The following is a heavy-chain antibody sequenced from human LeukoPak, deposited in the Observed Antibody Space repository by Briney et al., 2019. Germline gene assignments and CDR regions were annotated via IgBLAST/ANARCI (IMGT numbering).Heavy chain of an antibody. J-gene: IGHJ5*02. CDR2: ISAYNGNT. V-gene: IGHV1-18*04. D-gene: IGHD1-26*01. Sequence: ASVKVSCKASGYTFTSYGISWVRHAPEQGLKWMGWISAYNGNTNYAQKLQGRVTMTTDTSTSTAYMELRSLRSDDTAVYYCARDVGGRETTWPLGYNWFDPWGQGTLVTVSS. CDR3: ARDVGGRETTWPLGYNWFDP. CDR1: GYTFTSYG.